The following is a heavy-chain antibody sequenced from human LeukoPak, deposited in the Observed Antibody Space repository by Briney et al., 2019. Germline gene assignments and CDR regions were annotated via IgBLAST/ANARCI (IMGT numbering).Heavy chain of an antibody. CDR2: IYYTGST. V-gene: IGHV4-59*01. D-gene: IGHD6-13*01. J-gene: IGHJ4*02. CDR1: GGSISSYY. CDR3: ARGSKAAPGTFDY. Sequence: SSETLSLTCTVSGGSISSYYWSWIRQPPGKGLEWIGYIYYTGSTDYNPSLKSRVAISVDTSKNQFSLKLSSVTAADTAVYYCARGSKAAPGTFDYWGQGTLVTVSS.